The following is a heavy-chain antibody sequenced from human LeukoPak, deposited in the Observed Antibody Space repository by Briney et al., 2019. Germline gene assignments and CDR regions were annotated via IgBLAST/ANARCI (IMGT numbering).Heavy chain of an antibody. CDR1: GGTFSSYA. D-gene: IGHD3-10*01. V-gene: IGHV1-69*13. CDR3: AESYDLGSHRIFDY. Sequence: SVNVSCKASGGTFSSYAISWVRQAPGQGLEWMGGIIPIFGTANYAQKFQGRVTITADESTSTAYMGLSSLRSEDTAVYYCAESYDLGSHRIFDYWGQGTLVTVSS. J-gene: IGHJ4*02. CDR2: IIPIFGTA.